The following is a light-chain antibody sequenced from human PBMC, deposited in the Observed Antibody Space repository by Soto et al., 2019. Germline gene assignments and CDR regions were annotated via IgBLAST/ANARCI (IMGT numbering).Light chain of an antibody. J-gene: IGLJ1*01. V-gene: IGLV7-46*01. CDR2: DTS. Sequence: QAVVTQEPSLTVSPGGTVTLTCGSSTGPVTSGHYPYWFQQKPGQAPRTLIYDTSKKHFWTPARFSGSLLGGKAALTLSGAQPEDEADYYCLLSYSGARPYVFVTGTKLTV. CDR3: LLSYSGARPYV. CDR1: TGPVTSGHY.